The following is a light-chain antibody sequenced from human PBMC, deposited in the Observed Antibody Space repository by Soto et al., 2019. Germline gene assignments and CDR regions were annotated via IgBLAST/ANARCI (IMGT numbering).Light chain of an antibody. J-gene: IGKJ4*02. Sequence: EIVLTQSPATLSLSPGERATLSCRASQSVSSYLAWYQQKPGQAPRILIYDASNRATVIPARFSGSESGTEFTLTISSLEPEDFAVYYCQQRSNWPPALTFGGGTKVEIK. V-gene: IGKV3-11*01. CDR3: QQRSNWPPALT. CDR1: QSVSSY. CDR2: DAS.